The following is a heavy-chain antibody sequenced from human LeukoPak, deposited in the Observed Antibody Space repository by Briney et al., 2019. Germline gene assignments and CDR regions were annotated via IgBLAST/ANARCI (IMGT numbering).Heavy chain of an antibody. CDR2: IYSGGTT. CDR1: GFTVSSNY. V-gene: IGHV3-53*05. D-gene: IGHD6-19*01. Sequence: GGSLRLSCAASGFTVSSNYMSWVRQAPGKGLEWVSVIYSGGTTYYSDSVKGRFTISRDNSKNTLYLQMNSLRAEDTAVYYCAKDRQWLARGYYYYGMDVWGQGTTVTVSS. CDR3: AKDRQWLARGYYYYGMDV. J-gene: IGHJ6*02.